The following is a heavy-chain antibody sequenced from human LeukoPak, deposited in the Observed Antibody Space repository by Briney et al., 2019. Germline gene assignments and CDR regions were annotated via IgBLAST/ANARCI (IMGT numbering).Heavy chain of an antibody. CDR3: ARRYDFWSGYYTFFDY. Sequence: SETLSLTCTVSGGSISSSSYYWGWIRQPPGKGLEWIGSIYYSGSTYYNPSLKSRVTISVDTSKNQFSLKLSSVTAADTAVYYCARRYDFWSGYYTFFDYWGQGTLVTVSS. CDR2: IYYSGST. J-gene: IGHJ4*02. CDR1: GGSISSSSYY. D-gene: IGHD3-3*01. V-gene: IGHV4-39*01.